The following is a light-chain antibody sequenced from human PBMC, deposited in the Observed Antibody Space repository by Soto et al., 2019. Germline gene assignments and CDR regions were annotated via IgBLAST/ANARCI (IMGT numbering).Light chain of an antibody. CDR1: TSNIAGNT. CDR3: ATWDDSLNAAV. Sequence: QSALTQPPSLSGTPGQRVTISCSGSTSNIAGNTVHWYQHLPETAPKLLIYIDDQRPSGVPDRFSGSKSGTSASLAISGLQSEDEADSYGATWDDSLNAAVFGGGTQLTVL. CDR2: IDD. J-gene: IGLJ7*01. V-gene: IGLV1-44*01.